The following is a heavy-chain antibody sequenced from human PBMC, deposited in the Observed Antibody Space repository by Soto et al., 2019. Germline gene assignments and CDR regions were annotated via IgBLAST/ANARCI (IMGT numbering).Heavy chain of an antibody. D-gene: IGHD5-12*01. Sequence: SSSAIYYADSVKGRFTISRDNAKDSLYLQMNSLRDEDTAVYYCARGLRDGYNCLYYWGQGTLVTVSS. CDR3: ARGLRDGYNCLYY. J-gene: IGHJ4*02. CDR2: SSSAI. V-gene: IGHV3-48*02.